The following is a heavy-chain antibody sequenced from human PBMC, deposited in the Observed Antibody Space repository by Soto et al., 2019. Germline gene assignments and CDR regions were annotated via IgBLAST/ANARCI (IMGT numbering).Heavy chain of an antibody. CDR2: TA. Sequence: QLQLEESGPGMVKPSETLSLTCTVSGGSVTASNYWVWIRQPPGKGLEWIGSTASYNPSLKSRVTISMDTSKNQFSLKLNSVTTADTAVYYCARADAPYYYDYSGFYFGYWGQGTLVTVSP. CDR3: ARADAPYYYDYSGFYFGY. V-gene: IGHV4-61*05. J-gene: IGHJ4*02. CDR1: GGSVTASNY. D-gene: IGHD3-22*01.